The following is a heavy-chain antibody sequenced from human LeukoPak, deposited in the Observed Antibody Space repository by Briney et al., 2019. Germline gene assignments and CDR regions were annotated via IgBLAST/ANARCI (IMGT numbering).Heavy chain of an antibody. D-gene: IGHD4-23*01. V-gene: IGHV1-8*03. Sequence: GASVKVSCKASGYTFTSYYMHWVRQATGQGLEWMGWMNPNSGNTGYAQKFQGRVTITRITSISTAYMELSSLRSEDTAVYYCARSVVTYYYYMDVWGKGTTVTVSS. CDR1: GYTFTSYY. CDR3: ARSVVTYYYYMDV. CDR2: MNPNSGNT. J-gene: IGHJ6*03.